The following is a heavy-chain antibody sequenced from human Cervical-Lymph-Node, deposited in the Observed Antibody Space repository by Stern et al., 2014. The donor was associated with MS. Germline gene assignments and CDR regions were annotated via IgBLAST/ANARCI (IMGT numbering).Heavy chain of an antibody. V-gene: IGHV3-9*01. Sequence: VQLVESGGGLVQPGKSLRLSCAASGFTFDDYVMTWVRKAPGKGLEWVSGISWHSGSIVYAAYVKGRFTISRDTAQDYLDLQVNSLRAEDTAFYYCAKDPYGSMLVTPTFWDYWGQGTLVTVSS. J-gene: IGHJ4*02. CDR2: ISWHSGSI. CDR1: GFTFDDYV. D-gene: IGHD4/OR15-4a*01. CDR3: AKDPYGSMLVTPTFWDY.